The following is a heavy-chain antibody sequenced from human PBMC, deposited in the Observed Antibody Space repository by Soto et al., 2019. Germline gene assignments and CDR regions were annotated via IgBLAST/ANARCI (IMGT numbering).Heavy chain of an antibody. CDR1: GYTFTGYY. J-gene: IGHJ4*02. Sequence: ASVKVSCKASGYTFTGYYMHWVRQAPGQGLEWMGWINPNSGGTNYAQKFQGWVTMTRDTSISTAYMELSRLRSDDTAVYYCARETGWFGELSSNVMDYWGQGTLVTVSS. CDR2: INPNSGGT. V-gene: IGHV1-2*04. CDR3: ARETGWFGELSSNVMDY. D-gene: IGHD3-10*01.